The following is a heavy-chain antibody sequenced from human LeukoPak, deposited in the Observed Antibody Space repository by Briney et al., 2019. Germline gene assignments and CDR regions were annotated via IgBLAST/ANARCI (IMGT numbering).Heavy chain of an antibody. D-gene: IGHD3-22*01. J-gene: IGHJ4*02. CDR3: ARDRINMMVLGHDSGLDC. CDR2: VSCDGGHK. Sequence: PGTSLRLSCVGSGFSLSDYGIHWVRQAPGKGLEWVAVVSCDGGHKYYADSVKGRFTISRDTSSDTVSLQMNSLRVEDTALYYCARDRINMMVLGHDSGLDCWGKGTLVTVSS. V-gene: IGHV3-30*03. CDR1: GFSLSDYG.